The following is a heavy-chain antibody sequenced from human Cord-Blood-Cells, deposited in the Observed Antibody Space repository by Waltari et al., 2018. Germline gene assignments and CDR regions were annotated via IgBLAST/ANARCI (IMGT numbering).Heavy chain of an antibody. D-gene: IGHD6-6*01. CDR1: GFPFSSSG. J-gene: IGHJ4*02. V-gene: IGHV3-30*02. CDR3: AKDRGIAARPAYYFDY. CDR2: IRYDGSNK. Sequence: QVQLVESGGGVVQPGGSLRLSWAASGFPFSSSGMHWVRQAPGKGLEWVAFIRYDGSNKYYADSVKGRFTISRDNSKNTLYLQMNSLRAEDTAVYYCAKDRGIAARPAYYFDYWGQGTLVTVSS.